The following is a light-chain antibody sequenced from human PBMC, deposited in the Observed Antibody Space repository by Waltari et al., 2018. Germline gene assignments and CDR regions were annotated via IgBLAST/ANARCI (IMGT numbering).Light chain of an antibody. V-gene: IGLV3-1*01. CDR3: QAWDSSTVV. CDR1: KLGDKY. Sequence: SYDLTQPPSVSVSPGQTARITCSGDKLGDKYASWYQQKPGQSPVLVIYQDDKRPSGIPERFSGSNSGNTATLTISGTQAMDEADYYCQAWDSSTVVFGGGTKLTVL. CDR2: QDD. J-gene: IGLJ2*01.